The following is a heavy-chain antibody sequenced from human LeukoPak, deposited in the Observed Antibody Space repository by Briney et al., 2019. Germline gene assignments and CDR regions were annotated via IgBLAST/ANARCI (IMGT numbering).Heavy chain of an antibody. CDR1: GFTFGSYW. CDR2: IKQDGSEK. Sequence: PGGSLRLSCAASGFTFGSYWMSWVRQAPGKGLEWVANIKQDGSEKYYVDSVKGRFTISRDNAKNSLYLQMNSLRAEDTAVYYCARITMIVVASGPDFDYWGQGTLVTVSS. J-gene: IGHJ4*02. D-gene: IGHD3-22*01. V-gene: IGHV3-7*01. CDR3: ARITMIVVASGPDFDY.